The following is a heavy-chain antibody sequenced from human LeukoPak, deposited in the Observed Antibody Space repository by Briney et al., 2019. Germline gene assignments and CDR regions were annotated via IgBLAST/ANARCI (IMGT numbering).Heavy chain of an antibody. J-gene: IGHJ4*02. CDR2: INHSGNT. CDR3: ATGEGYDSSGYGFDY. D-gene: IGHD3-22*01. CDR1: GEFFGGSY. Sequence: SETLSLTCTVHGEFFGGSYWNWIRQSPGKGLEWIGEINHSGNTNYNPSLKSRVTISVDTSQKQFSLRLSSVTAADTAVYYCATGEGYDSSGYGFDYWGQGTLVTVSS. V-gene: IGHV4-34*01.